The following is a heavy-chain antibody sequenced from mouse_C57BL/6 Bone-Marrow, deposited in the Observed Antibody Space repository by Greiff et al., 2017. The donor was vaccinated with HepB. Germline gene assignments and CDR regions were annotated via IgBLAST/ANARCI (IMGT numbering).Heavy chain of an antibody. V-gene: IGHV1-43*01. CDR2: INPSTGGT. D-gene: IGHD4-1*01. CDR1: GYSFTGYY. J-gene: IGHJ4*01. Sequence: EVQLQESGPELVKPGASVKISCKASGYSFTGYYMHWVKQSSEKSLEWIGEINPSTGGTSYNQKFKGKATLTVDKSSSTAYMQLKSLTSEDSAVYYCARYLTGTRNAMDYWGQGTSVTVSS. CDR3: ARYLTGTRNAMDY.